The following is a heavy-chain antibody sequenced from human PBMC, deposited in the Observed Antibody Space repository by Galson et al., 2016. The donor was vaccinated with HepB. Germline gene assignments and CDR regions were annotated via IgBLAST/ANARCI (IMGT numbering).Heavy chain of an antibody. J-gene: IGHJ2*01. CDR3: ARGRVSSFNTYWYFDL. V-gene: IGHV4-61*01. D-gene: IGHD6-13*01. CDR2: IYYTGST. CDR1: GGSVSSASYF. Sequence: SETLSLTCTVSGGSVSSASYFWSWIRQPPGKGLEWIGDIYYTGSTNYNPSLKSRVTISVDTSKNQFSVKLSSVTAADTAVYYCARGRVSSFNTYWYFDLWGHGTLVTVSS.